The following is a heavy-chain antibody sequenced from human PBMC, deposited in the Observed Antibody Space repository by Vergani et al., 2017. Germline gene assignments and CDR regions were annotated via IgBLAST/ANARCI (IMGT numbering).Heavy chain of an antibody. CDR1: GFSLSNARMG. V-gene: IGHV2-26*01. CDR2: IFSNDEK. CDR3: ARILGAGITGTPFYYYYYMDV. J-gene: IGHJ6*03. D-gene: IGHD1-20*01. Sequence: QVTLKESGPVLVKPTETLTLTCTVSGFSLSNARMGVSWLRQPPGKALEWRAHIFSNDEKSYSTSLKSRLTISKDTSKSQVVLTMTNMDPVDTATYYCARILGAGITGTPFYYYYYMDVWGKGTTVTVSS.